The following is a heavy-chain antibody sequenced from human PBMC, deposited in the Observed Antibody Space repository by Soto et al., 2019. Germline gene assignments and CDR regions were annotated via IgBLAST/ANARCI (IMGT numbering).Heavy chain of an antibody. D-gene: IGHD3-3*02. CDR2: IYYSGST. V-gene: IGHV4-39*01. CDR1: GGSISSSSYY. J-gene: IGHJ6*02. Sequence: QLQLQESGPGLVKPSETLSLTCTVSGGSISSSSYYWGWIRQPPGKGLEWIGSIYYSGSTYYNPSLKSRVTVSVDTSKNQFSLKLSSVTAADTAVYYCACIRPTKSGDYYYGMDVWGQGTTVTVSS. CDR3: ACIRPTKSGDYYYGMDV.